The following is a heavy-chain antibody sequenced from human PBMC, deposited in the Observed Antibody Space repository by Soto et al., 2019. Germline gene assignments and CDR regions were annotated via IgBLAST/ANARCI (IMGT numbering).Heavy chain of an antibody. D-gene: IGHD6-25*01. CDR2: IYSGGYT. CDR3: ATQRGGGGY. V-gene: IGHV3-53*01. J-gene: IGHJ4*02. CDR1: GFTVSNNY. Sequence: EVQLVESGGGLIQPGGSLRLSCAVSGFTVSNNYMSWVRQAPGKGLEGVSVIYSGGYTAYGDSVKGRFTISRDNSKNTLNLKMKRRGADATAVYFCATQRGGGGYWGQGTLVTVSS.